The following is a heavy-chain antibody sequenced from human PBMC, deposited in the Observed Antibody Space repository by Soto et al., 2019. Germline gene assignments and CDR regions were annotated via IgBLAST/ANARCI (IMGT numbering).Heavy chain of an antibody. D-gene: IGHD3-9*01. V-gene: IGHV3-7*01. CDR2: IKQDGSEK. Sequence: PGGSLRLSCAASGFTFSSYWMSWVRQAPGKGLEWVANIKQDGSEKYYVDSVKGRFTISRDNAKNSLYLQMNSLRAEDTAVYYCARGSIPYDILTGYYNYYYYYGMDVWGQGTTVTVSS. J-gene: IGHJ6*02. CDR3: ARGSIPYDILTGYYNYYYYYGMDV. CDR1: GFTFSSYW.